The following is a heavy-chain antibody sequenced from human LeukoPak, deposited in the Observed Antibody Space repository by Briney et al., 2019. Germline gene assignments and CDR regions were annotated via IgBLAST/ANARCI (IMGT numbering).Heavy chain of an antibody. V-gene: IGHV3-30*04. Sequence: PGGSLRLSCAASGLPFSESAMHWVRQAPGKGLEWVAFISYDGTSQYYLDSVKGRFSISRDNSKKTLDLQLDSLRVEDTAVYYCAKRGTASESYYLDSWGQGVLVTVAP. CDR1: GLPFSESA. D-gene: IGHD3-10*01. J-gene: IGHJ4*02. CDR3: AKRGTASESYYLDS. CDR2: ISYDGTSQ.